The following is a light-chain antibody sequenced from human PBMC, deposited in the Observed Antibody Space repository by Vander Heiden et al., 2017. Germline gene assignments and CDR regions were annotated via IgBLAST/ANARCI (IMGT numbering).Light chain of an antibody. J-gene: IGLJ2*01. CDR3: NSRDSSGNHLV. Sequence: SSELPQDPAVSVALGQTVRITCQGDSLRSYYASWYQQKPGQAPVLVIYGKNNRPSGIPGRFSGSSSGNTASLTITGAQAEDEADYYCNSRDSSGNHLVFGGGTKLTVL. V-gene: IGLV3-19*01. CDR2: GKN. CDR1: SLRSYY.